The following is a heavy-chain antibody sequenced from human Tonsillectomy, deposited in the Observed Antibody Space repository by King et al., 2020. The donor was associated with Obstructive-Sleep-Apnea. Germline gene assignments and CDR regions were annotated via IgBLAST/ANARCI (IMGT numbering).Heavy chain of an antibody. J-gene: IGHJ5*02. Sequence: VQLQESGPGLVKPSQTLSLTCTVSSDSISSGNYYWSWIRQHPGKGLEWIGYIFYSGSTYYNPSLKSRVTISVDTSKNQFSLRRSSVTAADTAVYYCARLYYYDNSGLNWFDPWGQGTLVTVSS. CDR1: SDSISSGNYY. CDR2: IFYSGST. V-gene: IGHV4-31*03. CDR3: ARLYYYDNSGLNWFDP. D-gene: IGHD3-22*01.